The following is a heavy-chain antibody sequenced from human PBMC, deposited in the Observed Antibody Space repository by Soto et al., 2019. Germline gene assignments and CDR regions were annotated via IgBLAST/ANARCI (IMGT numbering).Heavy chain of an antibody. D-gene: IGHD3-16*01. V-gene: IGHV4-31*03. J-gene: IGHJ5*02. CDR3: ARVGGINWFDP. CDR2: SYYSGNT. Sequence: QVQLQESGPGLVKPSQTLSLTCTVSGGSISSGGYYWSWIRQQPGKGLEWIGYSYYSGNTSYNPPLKSRVTISVDTSKNQFSLKLSSVTAADTAGDYCARVGGINWFDPWGQGTLVTVSS. CDR1: GGSISSGGYY.